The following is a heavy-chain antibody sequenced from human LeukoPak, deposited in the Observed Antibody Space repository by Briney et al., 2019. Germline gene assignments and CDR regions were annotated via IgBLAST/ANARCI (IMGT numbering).Heavy chain of an antibody. CDR2: ISSSGSTI. CDR3: ARDCSGGNCYRGPTFDY. J-gene: IGHJ4*02. Sequence: GGSLRLSCAASGFTFSDYYMSWIRQAPGKGLEWVSYISSSGSTIYYADSVKGRFAISRDNAKNSLYLQMNSLRAEDTAVYYCARDCSGGNCYRGPTFDYWGQGTLVTVSS. D-gene: IGHD2-15*01. CDR1: GFTFSDYY. V-gene: IGHV3-11*04.